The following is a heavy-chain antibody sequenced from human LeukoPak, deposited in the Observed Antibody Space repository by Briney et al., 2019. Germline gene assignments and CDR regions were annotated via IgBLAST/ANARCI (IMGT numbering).Heavy chain of an antibody. CDR1: GGSISSYY. CDR3: ARAKGYYDFWSGYYILDV. V-gene: IGHV4-59*01. D-gene: IGHD3-3*01. J-gene: IGHJ6*02. Sequence: PSETLSLTCTVSGGSISSYYWSWIRQPPGKRLEWIGYIYYSGSTNYNPSLKSRVTISVDTSKNQFSLKLSSVTAADTAVYCCARAKGYYDFWSGYYILDVWGQGTTVTVSS. CDR2: IYYSGST.